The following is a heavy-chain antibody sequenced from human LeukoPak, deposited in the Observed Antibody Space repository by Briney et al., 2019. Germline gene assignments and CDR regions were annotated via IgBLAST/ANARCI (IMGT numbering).Heavy chain of an antibody. CDR3: ARAPAGCGGTCSFDY. CDR2: IYSSGRT. Sequence: SETLSLTCTVSGASMSNSFWSWIRQPAGKGLEWIGRIYSSGRTNYNPSLKSRVTLSIDTSNIQFSLKLTSVTAADTASYYCARAPAGCGGTCSFDYWGQGTLVTVSS. V-gene: IGHV4-4*07. J-gene: IGHJ4*02. CDR1: GASMSNSF. D-gene: IGHD2-15*01.